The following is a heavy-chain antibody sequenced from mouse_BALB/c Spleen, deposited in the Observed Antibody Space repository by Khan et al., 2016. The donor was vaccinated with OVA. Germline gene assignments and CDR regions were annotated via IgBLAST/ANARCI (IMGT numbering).Heavy chain of an antibody. Sequence: DVHLVESGGDLVKPGGSLKLSCAASGFIFSGYSMSWVRQTPDKRLEWVATISSCGDYTTYPDSVKGRFTISRDNSTNTLYLQMSSLKSEDTAMYYCECHVSGSWAYWGQGTMVTVSA. CDR2: ISSCGDYT. CDR1: GFIFSGYS. J-gene: IGHJ3*01. D-gene: IGHD1-3*01. V-gene: IGHV5-6*01. CDR3: ECHVSGSWAY.